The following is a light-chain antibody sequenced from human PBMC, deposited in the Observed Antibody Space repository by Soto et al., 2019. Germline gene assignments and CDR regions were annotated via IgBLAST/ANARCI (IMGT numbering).Light chain of an antibody. CDR3: QQYNNWPLT. CDR2: GAS. V-gene: IGKV3D-15*01. CDR1: QGVSSRY. J-gene: IGKJ1*01. Sequence: EIVLTQSPGTLSLSPGERATLSCRSSQGVSSRYLAWYQQKPGQAPRLLIYGASSRATGIPARFSGSGSGTEFTLTISSLQSEDLAVYYCQQYNNWPLTFGQGTKV.